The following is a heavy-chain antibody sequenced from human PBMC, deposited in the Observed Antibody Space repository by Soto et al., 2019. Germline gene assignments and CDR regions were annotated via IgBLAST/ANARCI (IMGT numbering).Heavy chain of an antibody. V-gene: IGHV4-59*01. J-gene: IGHJ4*02. CDR2: IYYSGST. Sequence: SETLSLTCTVSGGSISSYYWSWIRQPPGKGLEWIGYIYYSGSTNYNPSLKSRVTISVDTSKNQFSLKLSSVTAADTAVYYCARCWDLYYFDYWGQGTLVTVSS. CDR3: ARCWDLYYFDY. D-gene: IGHD1-26*01. CDR1: GGSISSYY.